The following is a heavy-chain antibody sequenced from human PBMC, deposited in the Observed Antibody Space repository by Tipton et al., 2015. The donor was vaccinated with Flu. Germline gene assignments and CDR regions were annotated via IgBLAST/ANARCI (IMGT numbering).Heavy chain of an antibody. CDR2: ISAYNGNT. J-gene: IGHJ6*02. CDR1: GYTFTRYG. D-gene: IGHD3-10*01. Sequence: QVQLVQSGAEVKKPGASVKVSCKASGYTFTRYGISWVRQAPGQGLEWMGWISAYNGNTNYAQKLQGRVTMTTDTSTSTAYMELRSLRSDDTAVYYCARDQYYYGSGSYSAYYGMDVWGQGTTVTVSS. CDR3: ARDQYYYGSGSYSAYYGMDV. V-gene: IGHV1-18*01.